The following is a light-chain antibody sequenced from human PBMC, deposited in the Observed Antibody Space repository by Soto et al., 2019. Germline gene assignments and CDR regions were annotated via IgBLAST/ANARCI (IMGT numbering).Light chain of an antibody. CDR1: QSVLYSSDNQNY. CDR2: WAT. Sequence: IVMTQSPDSLALSLGERATFNCKSSQSVLYSSDNQNYLGWYQQKPGLPPKLLISWATTRESGVPDRFSGSGSGTDVTLTVSSLQAEDVAVYYCQQYYNTPYTFGQGTKLEIK. CDR3: QQYYNTPYT. J-gene: IGKJ2*01. V-gene: IGKV4-1*01.